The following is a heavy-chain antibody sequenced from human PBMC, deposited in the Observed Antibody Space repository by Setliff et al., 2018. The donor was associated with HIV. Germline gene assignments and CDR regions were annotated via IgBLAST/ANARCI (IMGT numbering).Heavy chain of an antibody. CDR1: GFTFSSYA. D-gene: IGHD1-1*01. CDR2: INREASAV. Sequence: GGSLRLSCAASGFTFSSYAMNWIRQAPGQGLEWVSHINREASAVWYADSVKGRFTMSRDNGRNSVYLQMNGLRAEDTAVYYCASARIPTGGTSTSFDYWGQGTLVTVSS. CDR3: ASARIPTGGTSTSFDY. V-gene: IGHV3-48*01. J-gene: IGHJ4*02.